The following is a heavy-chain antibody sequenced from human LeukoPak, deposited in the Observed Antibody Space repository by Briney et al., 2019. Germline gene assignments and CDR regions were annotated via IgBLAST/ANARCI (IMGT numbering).Heavy chain of an antibody. CDR1: GFNFRSYS. V-gene: IGHV3-21*01. J-gene: IGHJ3*02. D-gene: IGHD4-11*01. CDR2: ISSGGSYK. CDR3: ARSLKVTSALDTFDI. Sequence: PGGSLRLSCAASGFNFRSYSMNWVRQAPGKGLEWVSSISSGGSYKFYADSLKGRFTISRDSAKTSLYLQMDCLRAEDTAVYYCARSLKVTSALDTFDIWGQGTMVTVSS.